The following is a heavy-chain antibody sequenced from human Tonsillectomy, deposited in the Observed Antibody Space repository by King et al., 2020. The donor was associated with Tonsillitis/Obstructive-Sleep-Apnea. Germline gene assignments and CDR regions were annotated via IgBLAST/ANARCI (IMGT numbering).Heavy chain of an antibody. Sequence: QLVQSGAEVKKPGSSVKVSCKASGGTFSSYATSWVRQAPGQGLEWMGGIIPIFGTANYAQKFQGRVTITADESTTTAYMELSSLRSEDTAVYYCAFGGLSLTLILWFDYWGQGTLVTVSS. J-gene: IGHJ4*02. D-gene: IGHD3-16*01. CDR3: AFGGLSLTLILWFDY. CDR1: GGTFSSYA. CDR2: IIPIFGTA. V-gene: IGHV1-69*01.